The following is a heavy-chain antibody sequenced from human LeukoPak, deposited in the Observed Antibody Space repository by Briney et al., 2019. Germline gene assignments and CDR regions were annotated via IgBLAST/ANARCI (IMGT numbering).Heavy chain of an antibody. CDR2: ISAYNGNT. CDR3: ARDAQPAPVTCYYCYGMDV. CDR1: GYTFTSYG. D-gene: IGHD4-17*01. Sequence: EASVKVSCKASGYTFTSYGISWVRQAPGQGLEWMGWISAYNGNTNYAQKLQGRVTMTTDTSTSTAYMELTSLRSDDTAVYFCARDAQPAPVTCYYCYGMDVWGQGTTVTVSS. V-gene: IGHV1-18*01. J-gene: IGHJ6*02.